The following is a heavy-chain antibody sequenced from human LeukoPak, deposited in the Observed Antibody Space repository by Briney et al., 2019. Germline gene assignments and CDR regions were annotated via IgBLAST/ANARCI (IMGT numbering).Heavy chain of an antibody. CDR1: GFTFSSYE. V-gene: IGHV3-48*03. Sequence: GGSLRLYCAASGFTFSSYEMNWVRQAPGKGLEWVSYNSGSGSTMYYADSVKGRFTISRDNAKNSLYLQMNSLRADDTAVYYCVRDGWQWNYWGQGTQVTVSS. D-gene: IGHD6-19*01. CDR3: VRDGWQWNY. J-gene: IGHJ4*02. CDR2: NSGSGSTM.